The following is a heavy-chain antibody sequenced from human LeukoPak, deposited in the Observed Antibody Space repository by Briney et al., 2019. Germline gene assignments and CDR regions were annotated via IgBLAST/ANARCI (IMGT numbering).Heavy chain of an antibody. J-gene: IGHJ4*02. D-gene: IGHD6-13*01. CDR2: IYYSGST. V-gene: IGHV4-39*01. Sequence: SETLSLTCTVSGGSISSSNYYWGWIRQPPGKGLEWIGNIYYSGSTYYNPSLKSRVTISVDTSKNQFSLKLSSVTAADTAVYYCARRGPTIAAAVADFNYWGQGTLVTVSS. CDR1: GGSISSSNYY. CDR3: ARRGPTIAAAVADFNY.